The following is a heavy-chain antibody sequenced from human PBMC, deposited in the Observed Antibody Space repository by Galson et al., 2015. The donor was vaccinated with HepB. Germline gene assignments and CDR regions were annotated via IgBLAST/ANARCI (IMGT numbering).Heavy chain of an antibody. Sequence: SVKVSCKASGYTFTSYGISWVRQAPGQGLEWMGWISAYNGNTNYAQKLQGRVTMTTDTSTSTAHMELRSLRSDDTAVYYCARVGGYEYYFDYWGQGTLVTVSS. CDR1: GYTFTSYG. J-gene: IGHJ4*02. CDR2: ISAYNGNT. CDR3: ARVGGYEYYFDY. V-gene: IGHV1-18*01. D-gene: IGHD5-18*01.